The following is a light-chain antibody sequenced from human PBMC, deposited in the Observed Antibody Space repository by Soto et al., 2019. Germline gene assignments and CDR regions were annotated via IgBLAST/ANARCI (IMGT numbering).Light chain of an antibody. CDR3: LQHSTYPLT. Sequence: DIQMTQFPSSLSASVGDRVTITCRASQGIRTDLGWYQQKPGKAPKRLIYAASSLQSGVPSRFSGSGSGTEFTLAISSLQPEDSATFYCLQHSTYPLTCGQGTKVEIK. J-gene: IGKJ1*01. V-gene: IGKV1-17*01. CDR1: QGIRTD. CDR2: AAS.